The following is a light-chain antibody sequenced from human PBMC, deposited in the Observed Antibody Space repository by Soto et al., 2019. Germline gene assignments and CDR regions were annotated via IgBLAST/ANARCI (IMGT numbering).Light chain of an antibody. CDR1: SGHSSYA. J-gene: IGLJ3*02. V-gene: IGLV4-69*01. Sequence: QAVVTQSPSASASLGASVKLTCTLISGHSSYAIAWHQQQPEKGPRYLMKLNSDGSHSRGDGIPDRFSGSSSGAERYLTISSLQSEDEADYYCQTWDTGNWVFGGGTQLTVL. CDR2: LNSDGSH. CDR3: QTWDTGNWV.